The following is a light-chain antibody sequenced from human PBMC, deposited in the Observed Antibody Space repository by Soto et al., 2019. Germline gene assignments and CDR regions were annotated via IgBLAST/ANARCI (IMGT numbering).Light chain of an antibody. V-gene: IGKV1-39*01. CDR3: QQTYTTPRT. J-gene: IGKJ1*01. Sequence: DIQMTQSPSSLFASVGDRVTITCRPSQNINSYLNWYQQRPGKAPELLIYSASSVQRGVSSRFTCSASGTEFVLSINNLQPGDVATYFCQQTYTTPRTFGQGTKVEIK. CDR2: SAS. CDR1: QNINSY.